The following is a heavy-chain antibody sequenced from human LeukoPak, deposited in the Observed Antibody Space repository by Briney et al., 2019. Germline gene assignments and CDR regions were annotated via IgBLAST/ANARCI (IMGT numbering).Heavy chain of an antibody. CDR1: GGSISSHY. CDR2: IYTSGST. J-gene: IGHJ4*02. V-gene: IGHV4-4*09. Sequence: SETLSLTCTVSGGSISSHYWSWIRQPPGKGLEWIGYIYTSGSTNYNPSLKSRVTISVDTSKNQFSLKLSSVTAADTAVYYCARGDWGNYFDYWGQGTLVTVSP. D-gene: IGHD3/OR15-3a*01. CDR3: ARGDWGNYFDY.